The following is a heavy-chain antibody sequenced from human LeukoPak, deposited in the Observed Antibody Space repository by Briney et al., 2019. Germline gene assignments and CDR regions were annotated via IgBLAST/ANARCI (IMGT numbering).Heavy chain of an antibody. Sequence: SGTLSLTCAVSGGSISSSNWWSWVRQPPGKGLEWIGYIYYSGSTNYNPSLKSRVTISVDTSKNQFSLKLSSVTAADTAVYYCARSYGDYPDDAFDIWGQGTMVTVSS. CDR1: GGSISSSNW. CDR2: IYYSGST. D-gene: IGHD4-17*01. CDR3: ARSYGDYPDDAFDI. J-gene: IGHJ3*02. V-gene: IGHV4-4*02.